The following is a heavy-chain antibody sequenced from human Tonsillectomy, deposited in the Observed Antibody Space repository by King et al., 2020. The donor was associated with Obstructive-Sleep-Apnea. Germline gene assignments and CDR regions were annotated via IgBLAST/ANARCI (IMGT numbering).Heavy chain of an antibody. J-gene: IGHJ4*02. V-gene: IGHV3-30*04. CDR3: AREGYCSSTSCPLDY. CDR1: GFTFSSYA. CDR2: ISYDGSNK. D-gene: IGHD2-2*01. Sequence: VQLVESGGGVVQPGRSLRLSCAASGFTFSSYAMHWVRQAPGKGLEWVAVISYDGSNKYYADSVKGRFTISRDNSKNTLYLQMNSLRAEDTAVYYCAREGYCSSTSCPLDYWGQGTLVTVSS.